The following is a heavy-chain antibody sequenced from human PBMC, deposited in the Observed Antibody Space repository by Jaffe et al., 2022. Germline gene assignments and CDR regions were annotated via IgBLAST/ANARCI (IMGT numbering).Heavy chain of an antibody. Sequence: QVQLVQSGSEFKRPGASVTVSCKASGYTFTNFAINWVRQAPGQGLEWMGWIHTNTGKASYAQAFTRRFVFSLDTSVNTAYLQISDLKSDDSALYYCARDLDPYSGYDKDTFDVWGQGTMVTVSS. V-gene: IGHV7-4-1*02. CDR1: GYTFTNFA. CDR3: ARDLDPYSGYDKDTFDV. D-gene: IGHD5-12*01. J-gene: IGHJ3*01. CDR2: IHTNTGKA.